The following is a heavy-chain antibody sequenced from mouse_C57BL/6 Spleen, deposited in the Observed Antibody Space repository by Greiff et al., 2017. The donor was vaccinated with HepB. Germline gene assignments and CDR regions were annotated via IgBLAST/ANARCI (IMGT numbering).Heavy chain of an antibody. CDR3: ARGQLRLAY. CDR1: GYSFTGYY. J-gene: IGHJ3*01. Sequence: VQLQQSGPELVKPAASVKISCKASGYSFTGYYMNWVKQSPEKSLEWIGEINPSTGGTTYNQKFKAKATLTVDKSSSTAYMQLKSLTSEDSAVYYCARGQLRLAYWGQGTLVTVSA. D-gene: IGHD3-2*02. V-gene: IGHV1-42*01. CDR2: INPSTGGT.